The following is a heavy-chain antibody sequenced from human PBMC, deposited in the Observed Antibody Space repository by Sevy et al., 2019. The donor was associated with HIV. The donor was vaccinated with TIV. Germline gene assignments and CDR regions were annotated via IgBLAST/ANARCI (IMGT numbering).Heavy chain of an antibody. CDR1: GFTFSNHA. Sequence: GGSLRLSCAASGFTFSNHAIHWVRQAPGKGLEWVSVISNDGSQKYYADSVQGRFTISRDNSKSTLYLQMNSLRVEDTAMYFCAKDKGAYRGYAYDNYFDPWGQGTLVTVSS. J-gene: IGHJ5*02. CDR2: ISNDGSQK. D-gene: IGHD5-12*01. CDR3: AKDKGAYRGYAYDNYFDP. V-gene: IGHV3-30*18.